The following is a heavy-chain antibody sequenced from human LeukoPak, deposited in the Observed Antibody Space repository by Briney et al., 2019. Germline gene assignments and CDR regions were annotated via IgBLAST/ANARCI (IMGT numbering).Heavy chain of an antibody. Sequence: SETLSLTCAVYGGSFSGYYWSWIRQPPGKGLEWIGNIYYSGSTYYNPSLKSRVTISVDRSKNQFSLKLTSVTAADTAVYYCARAFPFDDYGDPDAFDIWGQGTMVTVSS. CDR2: IYYSGST. D-gene: IGHD4-17*01. V-gene: IGHV4-34*01. CDR3: ARAFPFDDYGDPDAFDI. CDR1: GGSFSGYY. J-gene: IGHJ3*02.